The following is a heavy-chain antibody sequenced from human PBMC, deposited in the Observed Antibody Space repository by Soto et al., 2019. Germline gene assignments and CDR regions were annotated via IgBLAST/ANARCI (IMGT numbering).Heavy chain of an antibody. V-gene: IGHV3-33*01. D-gene: IGHD3-22*01. CDR3: ARDLASSGYPNYFDY. CDR2: IWYDGSNK. CDR1: GFTFSSYG. J-gene: IGHJ4*02. Sequence: QVQLVESGGGVVQPGRSLRLSCAASGFTFSSYGMHWVRQAPGKGLEWVAVIWYDGSNKYYADSVKGRFTISRDNSKNTLYLQMNRLRGEDRAVYYCARDLASSGYPNYFDYWGQGTLVTVSS.